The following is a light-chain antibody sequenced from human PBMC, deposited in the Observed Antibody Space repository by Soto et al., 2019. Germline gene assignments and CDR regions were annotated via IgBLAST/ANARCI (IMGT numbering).Light chain of an antibody. V-gene: IGKV1-39*01. CDR1: QSISSY. J-gene: IGKJ1*01. CDR2: AAS. Sequence: DIQMTQSSSSLSSSVGERLTITCRASQSISSYLNWYQKKXGKDPKXXIYAASSLQSGVPSRFSGSGSGTDFTLTISSLQTEDFATYYCQQSYSTPRTFGQGTKVDIK. CDR3: QQSYSTPRT.